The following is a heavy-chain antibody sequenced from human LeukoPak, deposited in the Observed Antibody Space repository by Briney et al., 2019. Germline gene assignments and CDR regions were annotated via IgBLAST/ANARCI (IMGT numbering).Heavy chain of an antibody. J-gene: IGHJ6*02. CDR3: ASQRITMVRGVTYYYYGMDV. Sequence: ASVKVSCKASGYTFTSYAMHWVRQAPGQRLEWMGWINAGNGNTKYSQKFQGRVTITRDTSASTAYMELNSLRSEDTAVYYCASQRITMVRGVTYYYYGMDVWGQGTTVTVSS. CDR2: INAGNGNT. CDR1: GYTFTSYA. D-gene: IGHD3-10*01. V-gene: IGHV1-3*01.